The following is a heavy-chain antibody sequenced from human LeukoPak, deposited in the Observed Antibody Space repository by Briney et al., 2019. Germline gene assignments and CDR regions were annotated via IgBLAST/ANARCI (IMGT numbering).Heavy chain of an antibody. CDR3: ARDRSEHYSTGF. V-gene: IGHV3-30-3*01. D-gene: IGHD3-10*01. CDR1: GFTFRSYA. CDR2: ISYDGNIK. J-gene: IGHJ4*02. Sequence: PGGSLRLSCAASGFTFRSYAIHWVRQAPGKGLEWVAFISYDGNIKYYADSVKGRFSISRDNSKNTLSLQMNSLRDEDTAIYYCARDRSEHYSTGFWGQGTLVTVSS.